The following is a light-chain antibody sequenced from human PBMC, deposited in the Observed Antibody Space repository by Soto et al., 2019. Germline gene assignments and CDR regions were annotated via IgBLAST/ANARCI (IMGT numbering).Light chain of an antibody. CDR1: STDVGGYNY. J-gene: IGLJ1*01. CDR2: EVS. Sequence: QSALTQPASVSGSPGQSITISCTGTSTDVGGYNYVSWYQQHPGKAPKLMISEVSNRPSGVSNRFSGSKSGNTASLTISGLQAEDEADYYCSSYTSRSTLVVGTGTKVTVL. V-gene: IGLV2-14*01. CDR3: SSYTSRSTLV.